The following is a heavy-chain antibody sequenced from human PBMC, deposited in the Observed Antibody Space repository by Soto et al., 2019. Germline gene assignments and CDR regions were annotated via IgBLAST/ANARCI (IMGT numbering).Heavy chain of an antibody. J-gene: IGHJ4*02. CDR1: GYTFTTFH. CDR2: INPNSDVT. CDR3: VRVGFNSHSDFDY. V-gene: IGHV1-2*02. D-gene: IGHD2-21*01. Sequence: QVHLVQSGAEVRKPGASVKVSCKASGYTFTTFHLHWVRQAPGQGLEWMGWINPNSDVTGYAQSFQDRVTMTSDMSITTAYMELTRLRSDDTAVYYCVRVGFNSHSDFDYWGQGTLITVSS.